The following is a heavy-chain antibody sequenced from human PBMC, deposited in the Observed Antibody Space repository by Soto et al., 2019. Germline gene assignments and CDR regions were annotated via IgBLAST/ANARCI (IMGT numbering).Heavy chain of an antibody. D-gene: IGHD6-13*01. CDR2: IYSGDAT. CDR3: ARDRRGQQLTDY. Sequence: MSWVRQAPGKGLEWVSVIYSGDATYYADSVKGRFTISRDNAKNSLYLQMNSLRAEDTAVYYCARDRRGQQLTDYWGQGTLVTVSS. J-gene: IGHJ4*02. V-gene: IGHV3-53*01.